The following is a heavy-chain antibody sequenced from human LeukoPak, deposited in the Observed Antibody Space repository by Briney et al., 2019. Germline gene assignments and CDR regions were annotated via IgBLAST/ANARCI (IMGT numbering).Heavy chain of an antibody. CDR2: IYYSGST. V-gene: IGHV4-59*01. CDR3: ARLTPHLEWFYYFDY. D-gene: IGHD3-3*01. CDR1: GGSITSYH. Sequence: SETLSLTCTISGGSITSYHWNWIRQPPGKGLEWIGYIYYSGSTNYNPSLKSRVAISVDTSKNQFSLNLRSVTAADTAVYYCARLTPHLEWFYYFDYWGQGTLVTVSS. J-gene: IGHJ4*02.